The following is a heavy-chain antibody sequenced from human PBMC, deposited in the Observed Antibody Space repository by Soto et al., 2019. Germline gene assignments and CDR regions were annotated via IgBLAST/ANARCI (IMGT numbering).Heavy chain of an antibody. CDR3: ARDRDAVKDDAFDI. D-gene: IGHD3-10*01. V-gene: IGHV1-69*01. CDR1: GGTFSSYA. Sequence: QVQLVQSGAEVKKPGSSVKVSCKASGGTFSSYAISWVRQAPGQGLEWMGGIIPIFGTANYAQKFQGRVTITADEATSTAYMELSSLRSEDKAVYYCARDRDAVKDDAFDIWGQGTMVTVSS. J-gene: IGHJ3*02. CDR2: IIPIFGTA.